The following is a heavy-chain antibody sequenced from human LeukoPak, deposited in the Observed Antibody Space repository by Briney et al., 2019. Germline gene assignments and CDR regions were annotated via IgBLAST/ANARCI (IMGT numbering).Heavy chain of an antibody. CDR2: INHSGST. D-gene: IGHD2-15*01. J-gene: IGHJ5*02. CDR1: GGSFSGYY. V-gene: IGHV4-34*01. CDR3: ARRSSRPVVAATGALGGWFDP. Sequence: PSETLSLTCAVYGGSFSGYYWSWIRQPPGKGLEWIGEINHSGSTNYNPSLKSRVTISVDTSKNQFSLKPSSVTAADTAVYYCARRSSRPVVAATGALGGWFDPWGQGTLVTVSS.